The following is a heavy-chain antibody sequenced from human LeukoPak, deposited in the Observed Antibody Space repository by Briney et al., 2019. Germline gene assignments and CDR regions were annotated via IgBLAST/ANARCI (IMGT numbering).Heavy chain of an antibody. D-gene: IGHD3-22*01. CDR3: AKPYYDSSGYYYDYFDY. J-gene: IGHJ4*02. CDR2: ITWNSHSI. V-gene: IGHV3-9*01. Sequence: SLRLSCAASGFTFDDYDMHWVRQAPGKGLEWVSGITWNSHSIAYADSVKGRFTISRDNSKNTLYLQMNSLRAEDTAVYYCAKPYYDSSGYYYDYFDYWGQGTLVTVSS. CDR1: GFTFDDYD.